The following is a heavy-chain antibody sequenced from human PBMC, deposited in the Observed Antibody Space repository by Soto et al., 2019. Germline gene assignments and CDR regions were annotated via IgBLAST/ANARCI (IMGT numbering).Heavy chain of an antibody. CDR3: ARADVSGHXYENWFDP. D-gene: IGHD5-12*01. V-gene: IGHV1-18*01. CDR2: ISAYNGNT. Sequence: AAVKVSCKASGYTFTSYGISWVRQAPGQGLEWMGWISAYNGNTNYAQKLQGRVTMTTDTSTSTAYMELRSLRSDDTAVYYCARADVSGHXYENWFDPWGQGTLATVSS. CDR1: GYTFTSYG. J-gene: IGHJ5*02.